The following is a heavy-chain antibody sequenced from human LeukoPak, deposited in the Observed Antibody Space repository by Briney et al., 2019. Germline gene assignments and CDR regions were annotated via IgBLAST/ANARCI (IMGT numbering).Heavy chain of an antibody. CDR2: ISGSGGST. D-gene: IGHD1-26*01. V-gene: IGHV3-23*01. J-gene: IGHJ4*02. CDR3: AKDGGGSYYYISHYFDY. Sequence: PGGSPRLSCAASGFTFSSYAMSWVRQAPGKGLEWVSAISGSGGSTYYADSVKGRFTISRDNSKNTLYLQMNSLRAEDTAVYYCAKDGGGSYYYISHYFDYWGQGTLVTVSS. CDR1: GFTFSSYA.